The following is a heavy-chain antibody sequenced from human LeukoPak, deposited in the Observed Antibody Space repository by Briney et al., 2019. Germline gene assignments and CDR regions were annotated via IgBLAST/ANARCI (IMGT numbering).Heavy chain of an antibody. D-gene: IGHD1/OR15-1a*01. CDR1: GYSISSGYY. CDR2: IYHSGST. J-gene: IGHJ4*02. Sequence: SETLSLTCTVSGYSISSGYYWGWIRQPPGKGLVWIGSIYHSGSTYYNPSLKSRVTISVDTSKNQFSLKLSSVTAADTAVYYCARVGTGTSPRYYFDYWGQGTLVTVSS. CDR3: ARVGTGTSPRYYFDY. V-gene: IGHV4-38-2*02.